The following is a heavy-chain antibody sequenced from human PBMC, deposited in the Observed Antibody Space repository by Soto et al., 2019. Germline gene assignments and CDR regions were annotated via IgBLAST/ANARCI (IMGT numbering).Heavy chain of an antibody. V-gene: IGHV3-15*07. CDR1: GFTLSNVW. CDR2: IKSKAHGGTI. CDR3: TAEDGWFDP. J-gene: IGHJ5*02. Sequence: EVQLVESGGGLVKPGGSLRLSCAASGFTLSNVWMNWVRQAPGKGLEWVGRIKSKAHGGTIDYAAPVNGRFTISRDDSKDSLYLQMNSLKTEDTAVYYWTAEDGWFDPWGQGTLVTVSS.